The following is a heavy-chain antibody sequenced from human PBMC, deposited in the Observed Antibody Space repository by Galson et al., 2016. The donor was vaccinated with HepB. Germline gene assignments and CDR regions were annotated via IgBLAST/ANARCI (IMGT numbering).Heavy chain of an antibody. V-gene: IGHV3-74*01. CDR2: INRDGSST. CDR3: ARGSAGIDDY. D-gene: IGHD6-19*01. J-gene: IGHJ4*01. CDR1: GFTFSSYW. Sequence: SLRLSCAASGFTFSSYWMHWVRLGSGKGLVWVSRINRDGSSTSYADSVKGRFTISRDNAKNTLYLQMNSLRAEDTAVYYCARGSAGIDDYWGQGTLVTVSS.